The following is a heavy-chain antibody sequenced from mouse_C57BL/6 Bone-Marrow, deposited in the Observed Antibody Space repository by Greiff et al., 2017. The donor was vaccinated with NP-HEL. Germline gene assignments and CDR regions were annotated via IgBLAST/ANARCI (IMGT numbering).Heavy chain of an antibody. V-gene: IGHV1-19*01. D-gene: IGHD3-2*02. CDR2: INPYNGGT. J-gene: IGHJ2*01. Sequence: EVKLQESGPVLVKPGASVKMSCKASGYTFTDYYMNWVKQSPGKSLEWIGVINPYNGGTSYNQKFKGKATLTVDKSSSTAYMELNSLTSEDSAVYYCVTAQATFDYWGQGTTLTVSS. CDR1: GYTFTDYY. CDR3: VTAQATFDY.